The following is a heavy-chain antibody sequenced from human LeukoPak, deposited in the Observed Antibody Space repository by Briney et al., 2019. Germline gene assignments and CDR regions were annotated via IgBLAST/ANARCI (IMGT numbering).Heavy chain of an antibody. CDR2: IRYDGTNK. CDR1: GFTFSSYG. CDR3: AKWGSSWDNWFDP. D-gene: IGHD6-13*01. V-gene: IGHV3-30*02. Sequence: GGSLRLSCAASGFTFSSYGMHWVRQAPGKGLEWVAFIRYDGTNKYYADSVEGRFTISRDNSKNTLYLQMNSLRPEDTAVYYCAKWGSSWDNWFDPWGQGTLVTVSS. J-gene: IGHJ5*02.